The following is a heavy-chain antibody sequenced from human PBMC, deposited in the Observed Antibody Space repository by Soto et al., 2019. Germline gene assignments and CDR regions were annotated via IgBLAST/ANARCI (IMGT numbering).Heavy chain of an antibody. V-gene: IGHV1-18*01. CDR3: ARADFLIGPGYNWFDP. D-gene: IGHD3-22*01. J-gene: IGHJ5*02. CDR1: GYTFTSYG. CDR2: ITAYNGNT. Sequence: QVQLVQSGAEVKKPGASVKVSCKASGYTFTSYGISWVRQAPGQGLELMGWITAYNGNTNYAQKLKGRITMTTDTPTSTAYMELRSLRSDDTAVYYCARADFLIGPGYNWFDPWGQGTLVTVSS.